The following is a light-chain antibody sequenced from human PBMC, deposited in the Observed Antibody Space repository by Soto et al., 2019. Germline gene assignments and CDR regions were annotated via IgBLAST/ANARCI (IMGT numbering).Light chain of an antibody. V-gene: IGKV1-5*01. J-gene: IGKJ1*01. CDR1: QSVSGW. CDR2: DAS. CDR3: PQYETCSGT. Sequence: DIQMTQSPSTLSASVGDTVTVTCRASQSVSGWLAWYQQNPGEAPKLLIYDASALPRGVPSRFSGSGTGTKITLTIAILQPDDFATYYCPQYETCSGTFGPGTKVEI.